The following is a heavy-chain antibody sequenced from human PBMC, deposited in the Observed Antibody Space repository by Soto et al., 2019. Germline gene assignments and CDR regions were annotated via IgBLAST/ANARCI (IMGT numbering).Heavy chain of an antibody. CDR3: ARGGLLWFGETRQKFRNWFDP. J-gene: IGHJ5*02. D-gene: IGHD3-10*01. CDR1: GGSFSGYY. CDR2: INHSGST. Sequence: SETLSLTCAVYGGSFSGYYWSWIRQPPGKGLEWIGEINHSGSTNYNPSLKSRVTISVDTSKNQFSLKLSSVTAADTAVYYCARGGLLWFGETRQKFRNWFDPWGQGTLVTVSS. V-gene: IGHV4-34*01.